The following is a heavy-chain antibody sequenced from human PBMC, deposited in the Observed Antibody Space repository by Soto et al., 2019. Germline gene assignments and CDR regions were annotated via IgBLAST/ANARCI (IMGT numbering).Heavy chain of an antibody. D-gene: IGHD2-2*01. CDR2: INSDGSVA. CDR1: GFTFSSYG. J-gene: IGHJ6*01. CDR3: ARGLKYAYGMDF. Sequence: EVQLVESGGGLVQPGGSLRLSCAASGFTFSSYGMHWVRQAPGKGLVWVSRINSDGSVAYYADPVKGRFTISRDNAKNTVNPQMKRLRDEDTALFYGARGLKYAYGMDFWGQGTTFTVSS. V-gene: IGHV3-74*01.